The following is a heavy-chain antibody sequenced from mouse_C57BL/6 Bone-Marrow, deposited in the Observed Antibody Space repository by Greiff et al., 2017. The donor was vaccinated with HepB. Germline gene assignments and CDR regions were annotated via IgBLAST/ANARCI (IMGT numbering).Heavy chain of an antibody. J-gene: IGHJ2*01. V-gene: IGHV3-1*01. CDR1: GYSITSGYD. Sequence: EVHLVESGPGMVKPSQSLSLTCTVTGYSITSGYDWHWIRHFPGNKLEWMGYISYSGSTNYNPSLKSRISITHDTSKNHFFLKLNSVTTEDTATYYCARGRGYYYYFDYWGQGTTLTVSS. D-gene: IGHD2-3*01. CDR3: ARGRGYYYYFDY. CDR2: ISYSGST.